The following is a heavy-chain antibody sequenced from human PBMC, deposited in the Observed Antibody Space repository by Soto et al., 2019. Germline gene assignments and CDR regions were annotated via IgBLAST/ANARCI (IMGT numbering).Heavy chain of an antibody. CDR3: AREHRERWLPKSPFDY. J-gene: IGHJ4*02. CDR2: ISYDGSNK. CDR1: GFTFSSYA. D-gene: IGHD5-12*01. Sequence: QVQLVESGGGVVQPGRSLRLSCAASGFTFSSYAMHWVRQAPGKGLEWVAVISYDGSNKYYADSVKGRFTISRDNSKNTLYLQMNGLRAEDPAVYYCAREHRERWLPKSPFDYWGQGTLVTVSS. V-gene: IGHV3-30-3*01.